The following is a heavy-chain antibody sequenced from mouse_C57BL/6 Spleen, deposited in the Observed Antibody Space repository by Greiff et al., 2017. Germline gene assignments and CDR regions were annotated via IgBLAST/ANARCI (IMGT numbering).Heavy chain of an antibody. CDR3: ARRGSTMTWYFDV. CDR2: ISSGGSYT. Sequence: EVQLVESGGDLVKPGGSLKLSCAASGFTFSSYGMSWVRQTPDKRLEWVATISSGGSYTYYPDSVKGRFTISRDNAKNTLYLQMSSLKSEDTAMYYCARRGSTMTWYFDVWGTGTTVTVSS. D-gene: IGHD2-4*01. J-gene: IGHJ1*03. V-gene: IGHV5-6*01. CDR1: GFTFSSYG.